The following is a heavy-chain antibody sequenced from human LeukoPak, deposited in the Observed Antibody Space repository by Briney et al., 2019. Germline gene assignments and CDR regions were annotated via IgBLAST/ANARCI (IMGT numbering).Heavy chain of an antibody. CDR1: GFTFSTYW. CDR3: ARGQLADVY. V-gene: IGHV3-7*01. Sequence: PGGSLRLSCAASGFTFSTYWMSWVRQAPGKGLEWVAKIKQDGSEKYYVDSVKGRFTISRDNAKNSVYLQMNSLRVEDTAVYYCARGQLADVYWGQGAQVTVSS. CDR2: IKQDGSEK. J-gene: IGHJ4*02. D-gene: IGHD2-15*01.